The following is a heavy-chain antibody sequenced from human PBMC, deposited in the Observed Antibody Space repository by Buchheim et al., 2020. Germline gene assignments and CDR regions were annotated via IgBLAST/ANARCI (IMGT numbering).Heavy chain of an antibody. D-gene: IGHD2-21*01. J-gene: IGHJ6*02. CDR1: GFTFSSFD. V-gene: IGHV3-33*01. CDR3: ARDGQAIPLDV. CDR2: VSYDGSHQ. Sequence: QVQLVESGGGVVQPGRSLRLSCAASGFTFSSFDMHWVRQAPGKGLEWVAVVSYDGSHQYYADSVKGRFTISRDNSKNTLYLQMNSLRAEDTAVYYCARDGQAIPLDVWGQGTT.